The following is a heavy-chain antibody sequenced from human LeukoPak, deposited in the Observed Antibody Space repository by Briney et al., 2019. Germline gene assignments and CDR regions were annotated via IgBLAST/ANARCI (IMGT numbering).Heavy chain of an antibody. CDR2: INPTGSGT. V-gene: IGHV1-46*01. CDR3: AREESGGYFDY. J-gene: IGHJ4*01. CDR1: GFTFTNYY. D-gene: IGHD2-8*02. Sequence: ASVKVSCKASGFTFTNYYMHWVRQAPGQGLEWMGLINPTGSGTNYAQTFRGRVTMTRDTSTSTVYMELSSLRSEDTAVYYCAREESGGYFDYWGHGNLVTVSS.